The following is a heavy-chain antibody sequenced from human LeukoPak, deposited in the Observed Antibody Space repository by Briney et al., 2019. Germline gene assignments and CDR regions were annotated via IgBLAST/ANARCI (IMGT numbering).Heavy chain of an antibody. D-gene: IGHD3-3*01. CDR3: ARVMSGSYVILDV. V-gene: IGHV3-48*04. CDR2: ISSSSSTI. CDR1: GFILSSYS. Sequence: PGGSLRLSCAASGFILSSYSMNWVRQAPGKGLEWVSDISSSSSTIYYADSVKGRFTISRDNAKNSLYLQMNSLRAEDTAVYYCARVMSGSYVILDVWGQGTMVTVSS. J-gene: IGHJ3*01.